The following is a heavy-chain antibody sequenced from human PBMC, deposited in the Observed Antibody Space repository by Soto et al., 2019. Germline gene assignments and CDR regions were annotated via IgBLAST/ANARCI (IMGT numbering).Heavy chain of an antibody. Sequence: QVQLQESGPGLVKPPQTLSLICTVSGGSISSGYYYWSWIRQHPGKGLEWIGYIYHSGKTYDNPSLKSRLTMSVDTSKNQLSLKLSSVTAADTAVYYCARDMGYAFDIWGQGTMVTVSS. CDR2: IYHSGKT. J-gene: IGHJ3*02. CDR1: GGSISSGYYY. D-gene: IGHD3-10*01. CDR3: ARDMGYAFDI. V-gene: IGHV4-31*03.